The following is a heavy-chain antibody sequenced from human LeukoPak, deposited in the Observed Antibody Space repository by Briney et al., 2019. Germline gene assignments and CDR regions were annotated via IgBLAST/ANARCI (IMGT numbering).Heavy chain of an antibody. CDR1: GGTFSSYV. J-gene: IGHJ6*02. Sequence: ASVKVSCKASGGTFSSYVISWVRQAPGQGLKWMGGIIPIFGTANYAQKFQGRVTITADESTSTAYMELSSLRSEDTAVYYCARMTRSMTTMSYYYGMDVWGQGTTVTVSS. CDR3: ARMTRSMTTMSYYYGMDV. D-gene: IGHD4-11*01. CDR2: IIPIFGTA. V-gene: IGHV1-69*13.